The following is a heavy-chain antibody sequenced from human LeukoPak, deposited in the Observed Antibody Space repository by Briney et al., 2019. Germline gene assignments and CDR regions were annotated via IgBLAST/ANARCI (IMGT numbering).Heavy chain of an antibody. Sequence: GGSLRFSCAASGFTFSSYGMSWVRQAPGNGLEWVSAISGSGGSTYYADSVKGRFTISRDNSKNTLYLQMNSLRAEDTAVYYCANAVRGVIMDAFDIWGQGTMVTVSS. J-gene: IGHJ3*02. CDR1: GFTFSSYG. D-gene: IGHD3-10*01. CDR3: ANAVRGVIMDAFDI. V-gene: IGHV3-23*01. CDR2: ISGSGGST.